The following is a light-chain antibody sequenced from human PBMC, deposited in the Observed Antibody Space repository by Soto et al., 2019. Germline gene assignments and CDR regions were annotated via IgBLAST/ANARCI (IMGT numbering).Light chain of an antibody. J-gene: IGKJ1*01. CDR3: QQYDKWPRT. Sequence: EIVMTQSPATLSVSPGEGATLSFRASQSIGSNLAWYQQKPGRAPRLLIFGTSTRATGIPARFSGSGSGTEFVLTIDSLQSEDFAVYYCQQYDKWPRTFGQGTKVDIK. V-gene: IGKV3-15*01. CDR1: QSIGSN. CDR2: GTS.